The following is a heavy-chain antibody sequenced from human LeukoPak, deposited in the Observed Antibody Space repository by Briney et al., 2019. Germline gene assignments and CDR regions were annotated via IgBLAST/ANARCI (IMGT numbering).Heavy chain of an antibody. CDR3: ARAGSRDAFDI. Sequence: ASVKVSCTASGGTFSSYAISWVRQAPGQGLEWMGRIIPILGIANYAQKFQDRVTITADKSTSTAYMELSSLRSEDTAVYYCARAGSRDAFDIWGQGTMVTVSS. CDR1: GGTFSSYA. CDR2: IIPILGIA. D-gene: IGHD6-13*01. V-gene: IGHV1-69*04. J-gene: IGHJ3*02.